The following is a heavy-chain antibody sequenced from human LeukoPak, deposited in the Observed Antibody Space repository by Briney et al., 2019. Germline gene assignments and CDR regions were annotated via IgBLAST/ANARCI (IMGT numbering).Heavy chain of an antibody. CDR3: ARVSCSSTSCYWGSAYNWFDP. CDR2: IYYSGST. J-gene: IGHJ5*02. D-gene: IGHD2-2*01. V-gene: IGHV4-39*01. Sequence: PSETLSLTCTVSGGSISSSSYYWGWIRQPPGKGLEWIGSIYYSGSTYYNPSLKSRVTISVDTSKNQFSLKLSSVTAADTAVYYCARVSCSSTSCYWGSAYNWFDPWGQGTLVTVSS. CDR1: GGSISSSSYY.